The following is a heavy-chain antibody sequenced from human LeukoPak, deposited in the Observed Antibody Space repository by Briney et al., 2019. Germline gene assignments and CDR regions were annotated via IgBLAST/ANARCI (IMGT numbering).Heavy chain of an antibody. CDR2: INTNTGNP. CDR3: ARVSSIQPADY. J-gene: IGHJ4*02. D-gene: IGHD5-18*01. V-gene: IGHV7-4-1*02. CDR1: GYTFTSYD. Sequence: ASVKVSCKASGYTFTSYDINWVRQAPGQGLEWMGWINTNTGNPTYARGFTGRFVFSLDTSVSTAYLQISSLKAEDTAVYYCARVSSIQPADYWGQGTLVTVSS.